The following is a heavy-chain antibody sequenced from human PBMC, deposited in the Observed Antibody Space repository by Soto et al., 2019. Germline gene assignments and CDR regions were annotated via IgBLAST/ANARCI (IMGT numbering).Heavy chain of an antibody. J-gene: IGHJ6*02. CDR2: IYYSGST. CDR1: GGSISSYY. V-gene: IGHV4-59*01. D-gene: IGHD3-9*01. CDR3: AKDFKGLRYFDWLSPAHYGMDV. Sequence: SETLSLTCTVSGGSISSYYWSWIRQPPGKGLEWIGYIYYSGSTNYNPSLKSRVTISVDTSKNQFSLNLNSVTAEDTAVYYCAKDFKGLRYFDWLSPAHYGMDVWGQGTTVTVSS.